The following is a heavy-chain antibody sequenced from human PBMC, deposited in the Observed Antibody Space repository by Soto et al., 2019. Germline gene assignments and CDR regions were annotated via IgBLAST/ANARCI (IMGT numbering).Heavy chain of an antibody. CDR2: INPDGSTT. J-gene: IGHJ6*02. CDR1: GFTFSSYW. V-gene: IGHV3-74*01. Sequence: VVCLRISCAASGFTFSSYWMHWVRQAPGEGLMWVSRINPDGSTTSYADSVKGRFTISRDNAKNTLYLQMNSLRVEDTAVYYCARVPTTVTTPGMDVWGQGTTVTVS. CDR3: ARVPTTVTTPGMDV. D-gene: IGHD4-4*01.